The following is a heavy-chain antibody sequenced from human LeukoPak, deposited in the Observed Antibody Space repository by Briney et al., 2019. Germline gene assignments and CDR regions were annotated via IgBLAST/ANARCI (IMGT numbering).Heavy chain of an antibody. CDR3: ARGYYYDSSGYYSSLDY. V-gene: IGHV1-69*13. CDR1: GYTFTSYG. CDR2: IIPIFGTA. J-gene: IGHJ4*02. Sequence: ASVKVSCKASGYTFTSYGISWVRQAPGQGLEWMGGIIPIFGTANYAQKFQGRVTITADESTSTAYMELSSLRSEDTAVYYCARGYYYDSSGYYSSLDYWGQGTLVTVSS. D-gene: IGHD3-22*01.